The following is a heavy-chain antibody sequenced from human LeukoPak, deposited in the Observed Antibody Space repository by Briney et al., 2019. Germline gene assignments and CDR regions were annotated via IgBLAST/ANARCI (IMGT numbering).Heavy chain of an antibody. D-gene: IGHD4-17*01. J-gene: IGHJ5*02. Sequence: WVTVSCKASGYTFTSYYMHWVRQAPGQGLEWMGIINPSGGSTSYAQKFQGRVTMTRDTSTSTVYMELSSLRSEDTAVYYCARNDYGDYRGFDPWGQGTLVTVSS. CDR2: INPSGGST. CDR1: GYTFTSYY. CDR3: ARNDYGDYRGFDP. V-gene: IGHV1-46*01.